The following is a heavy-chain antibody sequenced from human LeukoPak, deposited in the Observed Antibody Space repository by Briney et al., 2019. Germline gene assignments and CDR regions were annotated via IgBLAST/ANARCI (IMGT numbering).Heavy chain of an antibody. J-gene: IGHJ6*02. V-gene: IGHV4-34*01. CDR1: GGSFSGYY. CDR3: ARTRRGMDV. Sequence: SETLSLTCAVYGGSFSGYYWSWIRQPPGKGLEWIGSIYYSGSTYYNPSLKSRVTISVDTSKNQFSLKLSSVTAADTAVYYCARTRRGMDVWGQGTTVTVSS. CDR2: IYYSGST.